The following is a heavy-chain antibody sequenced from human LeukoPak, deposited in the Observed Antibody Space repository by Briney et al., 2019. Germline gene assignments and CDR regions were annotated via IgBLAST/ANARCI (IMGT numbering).Heavy chain of an antibody. CDR1: GGSISSGDYY. J-gene: IGHJ5*02. CDR2: IYYSGST. V-gene: IGHV4-30-4*01. Sequence: PSQTLSLTCTVSGGSISSGDYYWSWIRQPPGKGLEWIGYIYYSGSTYYNPSLKSRVTISVDTSKNQFSLHLNSVTLEDTAVYYCARRLTQYDCFDPWGQGILVTVSS. CDR3: ARRLTQYDCFDP. D-gene: IGHD2-2*01.